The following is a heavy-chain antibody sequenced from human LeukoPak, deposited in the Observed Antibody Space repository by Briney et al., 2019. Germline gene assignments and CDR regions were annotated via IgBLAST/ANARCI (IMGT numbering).Heavy chain of an antibody. Sequence: GSLRLSCAASGFTFSNHWMHWVRQVSGKGLVWVSRINTDGSDTSYADSVEGRFTISRDNARNTLYLQMNSLRPEDTAVYYCARNNWGIDDWGQGTLVTVSS. CDR3: ARNNWGIDD. V-gene: IGHV3-74*01. CDR1: GFTFSNHW. J-gene: IGHJ4*02. D-gene: IGHD7-27*01. CDR2: INTDGSDT.